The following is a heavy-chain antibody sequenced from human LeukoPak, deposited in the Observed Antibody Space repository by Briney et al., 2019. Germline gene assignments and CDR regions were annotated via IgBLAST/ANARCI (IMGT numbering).Heavy chain of an antibody. CDR3: AKEGALGYCSSTSCEDALEI. Sequence: GGSLRLSCAASGFTFSSYAMSWVRQAPGKGLEWVSAISGGGGGTYYADSVKGRFTISRDNSKNTLYLQMNSLRAEDTAVYYCAKEGALGYCSSTSCEDALEIWGQGTMVTVSS. J-gene: IGHJ3*02. V-gene: IGHV3-23*01. CDR1: GFTFSSYA. D-gene: IGHD2-2*01. CDR2: ISGGGGGT.